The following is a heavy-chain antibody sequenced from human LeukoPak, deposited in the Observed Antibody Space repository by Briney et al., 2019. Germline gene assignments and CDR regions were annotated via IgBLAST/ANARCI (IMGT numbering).Heavy chain of an antibody. D-gene: IGHD1-26*01. CDR1: GYTFTGYY. Sequence: GASVKVSCKASGYTFTGYYMHWVRQAPGQGLEWMGWINPNSGGTNYAQKFQGRVTMTRDTSISTAYMELSRLRSDDTAVYYCARGQTIVGATGDFWGQGTLVTVSS. V-gene: IGHV1-2*02. J-gene: IGHJ4*02. CDR3: ARGQTIVGATGDF. CDR2: INPNSGGT.